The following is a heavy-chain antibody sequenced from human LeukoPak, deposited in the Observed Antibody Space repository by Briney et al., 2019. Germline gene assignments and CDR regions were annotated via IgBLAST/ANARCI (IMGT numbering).Heavy chain of an antibody. V-gene: IGHV3-53*01. D-gene: IGHD3-10*01. CDR2: IYSGGST. Sequence: PGGALRLSCAASGFTVSSNYMSWVRQAPGRGLEWVSVIYSGGSTYYADSVKGRFTISRDNSKNTLYLQMNSLRAEDTAVYYCARDLGDVSMVRGVMVYFDYWGQGTLVTVSS. J-gene: IGHJ4*02. CDR3: ARDLGDVSMVRGVMVYFDY. CDR1: GFTVSSNY.